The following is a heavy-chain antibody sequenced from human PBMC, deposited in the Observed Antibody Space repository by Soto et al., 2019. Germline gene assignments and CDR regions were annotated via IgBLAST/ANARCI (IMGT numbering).Heavy chain of an antibody. J-gene: IGHJ4*02. Sequence: SVKVSCKASGGPFSSYTISWVRQAPGQGIEWMGRIIPILGIANDAQKFQGRVTITADKSTSTAFMELTSLRSADTAVYYCGPRDRVNGYSGQVTMGTVGS. V-gene: IGHV1-69*02. CDR2: IIPILGIA. D-gene: IGHD2-8*01. CDR3: GPRDRVNGY. CDR1: GGPFSSYT.